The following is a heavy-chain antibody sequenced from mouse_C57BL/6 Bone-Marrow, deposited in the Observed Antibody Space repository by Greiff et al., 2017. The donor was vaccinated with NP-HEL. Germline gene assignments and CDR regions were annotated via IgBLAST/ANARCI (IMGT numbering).Heavy chain of an antibody. V-gene: IGHV5-6*01. CDR1: GFTFSSYG. CDR2: ISSGGSYT. Sequence: EVKVVESGGDLVKPGGSLKLSCAASGFTFSSYGMSWVRQTPDKRLEWVATISSGGSYTYYPDSVKGRFTISRDNAKNTLYLQMSSLKSEDTAMYYWANSPHYYGSSGGFAYWGQGTLVTVSA. D-gene: IGHD1-1*01. CDR3: ANSPHYYGSSGGFAY. J-gene: IGHJ3*01.